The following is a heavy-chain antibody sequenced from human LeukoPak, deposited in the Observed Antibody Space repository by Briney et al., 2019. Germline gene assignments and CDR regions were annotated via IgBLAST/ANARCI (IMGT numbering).Heavy chain of an antibody. V-gene: IGHV3-48*04. CDR1: GFTFSSYS. CDR2: ISSSSSTI. J-gene: IGHJ4*02. D-gene: IGHD3-22*01. Sequence: GGSLRLSCAASGFTFSSYSMNWVRQAPGKGLEWVSYISSSSSTIYYAASVKGRFTISRDNAKNSLYLQMNSLRAEDTAVYYCARGKDSSSDWGQGTLVTVSS. CDR3: ARGKDSSSD.